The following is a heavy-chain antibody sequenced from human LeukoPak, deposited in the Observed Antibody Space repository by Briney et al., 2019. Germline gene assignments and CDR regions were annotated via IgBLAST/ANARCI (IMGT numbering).Heavy chain of an antibody. V-gene: IGHV4-34*01. Sequence: PSETLSLTCAVYGGSFSGYYWSWIRQPPGKGLEWIGEINHSGRTNYNPSLKSRVTISVDTSKNQFSLKLSSVTAADTAVYYCARGRQVKKIAARPLDYWGQGTLVTVSS. CDR2: INHSGRT. CDR1: GGSFSGYY. D-gene: IGHD6-6*01. J-gene: IGHJ4*02. CDR3: ARGRQVKKIAARPLDY.